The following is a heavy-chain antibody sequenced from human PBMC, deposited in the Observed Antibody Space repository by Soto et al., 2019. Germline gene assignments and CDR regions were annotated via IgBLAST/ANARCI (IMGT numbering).Heavy chain of an antibody. Sequence: GGSLRLSCASSVFTFISYAMSWVRQAPGKGLEWVSAISGSGGSTYYADSVKGRFTISRDNSKNTLYLQMNSLRAEDTAVYYCAKSEGYGSGPVDYWGQGTLVTVYS. V-gene: IGHV3-23*01. CDR3: AKSEGYGSGPVDY. CDR1: VFTFISYA. CDR2: ISGSGGST. J-gene: IGHJ4*02. D-gene: IGHD3-10*01.